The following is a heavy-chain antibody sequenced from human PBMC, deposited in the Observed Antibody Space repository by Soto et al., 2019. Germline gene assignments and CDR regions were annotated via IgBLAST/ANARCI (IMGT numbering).Heavy chain of an antibody. CDR1: GFTFSSSA. J-gene: IGHJ6*02. D-gene: IGHD6-13*01. CDR3: AKVSSSSWYDYYGMDV. Sequence: GGSLRISCAASGFTFSSSAMSWVRQAPGKGLEWVSAISGSGGSTYYADSVKGRFTISRDNSKNTLYLQMNSLRAEDTAVYYCAKVSSSSWYDYYGMDVWGQGTTVTVSS. CDR2: ISGSGGST. V-gene: IGHV3-23*01.